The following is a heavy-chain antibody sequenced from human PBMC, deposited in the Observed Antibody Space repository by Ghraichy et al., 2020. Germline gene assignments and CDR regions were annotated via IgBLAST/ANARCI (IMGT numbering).Heavy chain of an antibody. V-gene: IGHV3-64*01. CDR3: AREFSIAAAGTTPFDY. J-gene: IGHJ4*02. D-gene: IGHD6-13*01. CDR1: GFTFSSYA. Sequence: GGSLRLSCAASGFTFSSYAMHGVRQAPGKGLEYVSSITGNGRSTYYANSVKGRFTISRDNSKNTLYLQMGSLRSEDTAVYYCAREFSIAAAGTTPFDYWGQGTLVTVSS. CDR2: ITGNGRST.